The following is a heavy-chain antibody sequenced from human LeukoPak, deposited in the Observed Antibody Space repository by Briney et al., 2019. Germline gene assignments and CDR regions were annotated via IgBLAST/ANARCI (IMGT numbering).Heavy chain of an antibody. J-gene: IGHJ4*02. CDR1: GFTGSDNY. D-gene: IGHD3-16*01. CDR2: IYIGGST. CDR3: AREISRFGI. V-gene: IGHV3-66*01. Sequence: PGGSLRLSCAASGFTGSDNYMSWVRQAPGKGLEWVSSIYIGGSTYYADSVKGRFTISRDDPKNTLYLQMNSLRVEDTAVYYCAREISRFGIWGQGTLVTVSS.